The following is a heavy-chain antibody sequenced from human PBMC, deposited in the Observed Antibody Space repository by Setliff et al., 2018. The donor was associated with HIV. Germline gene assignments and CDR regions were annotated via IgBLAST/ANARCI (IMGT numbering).Heavy chain of an antibody. Sequence: AGGSLRLSCAASGFTFSSYGMHWVRQAPGKGLEWVAVIWYDGSNKYYADSVKGRFTISRDSSKNTVFLQMNSLRAEDTAVYYCARVKLGSYYYNGMDVWGQGTTVTVSS. CDR3: ARVKLGSYYYNGMDV. V-gene: IGHV3-33*01. D-gene: IGHD1-26*01. CDR1: GFTFSSYG. CDR2: IWYDGSNK. J-gene: IGHJ6*02.